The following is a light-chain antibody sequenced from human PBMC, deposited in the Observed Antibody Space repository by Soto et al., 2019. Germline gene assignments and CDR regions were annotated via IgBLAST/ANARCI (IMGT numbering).Light chain of an antibody. CDR2: GTD. Sequence: QSLLTQPPSASGTPGQRVTISCSGSSSNIGGNPVVWYQQLPGTAPKLFIYGTDQPPSGVPDRFSGSKSGTAASLAISGLQSEDEADYYCAAFDDSLNGWVFGGGTKLTVL. CDR3: AAFDDSLNGWV. CDR1: SSNIGGNP. J-gene: IGLJ3*02. V-gene: IGLV1-44*01.